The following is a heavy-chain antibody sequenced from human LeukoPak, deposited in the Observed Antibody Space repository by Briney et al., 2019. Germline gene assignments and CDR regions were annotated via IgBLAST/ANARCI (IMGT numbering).Heavy chain of an antibody. V-gene: IGHV6-1*01. J-gene: IGHJ4*02. CDR2: TYYRSKWYN. Sequence: SQTLSFTCAISGDSVSSDSAAWNWIRQSPLRGLEWLGRTYYRSKWYNDYAVSLKSRITINPDTSKNQFSLQLNSVTPEDTAVYYCARASHNYGSYDYWGQGTLVTVSS. CDR1: GDSVSSDSAA. CDR3: ARASHNYGSYDY. D-gene: IGHD3-10*01.